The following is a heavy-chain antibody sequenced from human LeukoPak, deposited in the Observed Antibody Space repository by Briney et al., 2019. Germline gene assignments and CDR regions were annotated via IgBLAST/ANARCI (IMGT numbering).Heavy chain of an antibody. J-gene: IGHJ4*02. Sequence: GGSLRLSCAASGFTFSSYAMSWVRQAPGKGLEWVSAISGSGGSTYYADSVKGRFTISRDNSKNTLYLQMNSLRAEDTAVYYCANVQKYGSSWYRGYWGQGTLVTVSS. V-gene: IGHV3-23*01. CDR1: GFTFSSYA. CDR3: ANVQKYGSSWYRGY. CDR2: ISGSGGST. D-gene: IGHD6-13*01.